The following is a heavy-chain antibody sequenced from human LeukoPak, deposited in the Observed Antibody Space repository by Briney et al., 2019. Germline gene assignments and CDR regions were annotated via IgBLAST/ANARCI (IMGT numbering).Heavy chain of an antibody. V-gene: IGHV3-20*01. CDR1: GFTFDDYG. Sequence: GGSLRLSCAASGFTFDDYGMSWVRHVPGKGLEWVSGNNWNGGSTGYADSVKGRFTISRDNAKKSLYLQMNSLRAEDTALYHCARVSSGGSFYYFDYWGQGTLVTVSS. D-gene: IGHD6-19*01. CDR2: NNWNGGST. CDR3: ARVSSGGSFYYFDY. J-gene: IGHJ4*02.